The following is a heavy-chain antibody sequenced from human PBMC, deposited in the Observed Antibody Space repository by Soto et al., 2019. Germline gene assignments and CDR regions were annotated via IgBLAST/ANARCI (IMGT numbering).Heavy chain of an antibody. D-gene: IGHD2-15*01. CDR1: GYIFIDYW. J-gene: IGHJ4*02. Sequence: GESLKISCKASGYIFIDYWIGWVRQMPGKGLEWMGIVYPRDSDTRYSPSFQGQVTISPDRSTGTAFLQWRSLKASDTALYYCARPPLPGYSIHFDSWGQGTLVTVSS. CDR3: ARPPLPGYSIHFDS. V-gene: IGHV5-51*01. CDR2: VYPRDSDT.